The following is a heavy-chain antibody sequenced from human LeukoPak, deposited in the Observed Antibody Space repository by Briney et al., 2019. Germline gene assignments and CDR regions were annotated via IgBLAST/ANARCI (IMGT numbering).Heavy chain of an antibody. V-gene: IGHV1-46*01. CDR1: GYTFTSYY. Sequence: ASVKVSCKASGYTFTSYYMHWVRQAPGQGLEWMGIINPSGGSTSYAQKFQGRVTMTRDTSTSAVYMELSSLRSEDTAVYYCAREETVAYYFDYWGQGTLVTVSS. CDR3: AREETVAYYFDY. J-gene: IGHJ4*02. CDR2: INPSGGST.